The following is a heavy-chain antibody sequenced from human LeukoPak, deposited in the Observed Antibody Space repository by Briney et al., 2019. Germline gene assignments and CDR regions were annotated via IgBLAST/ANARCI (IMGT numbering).Heavy chain of an antibody. Sequence: SETLSLTCAVYGGSFSGYYWSWIRQPPGKGLEWIGEINHSGSTNYNPSLKSRVTISVDTSKNQFSLKLSSVTAADTAVYYCARARWARGHRDYWGQGTLVTVSS. D-gene: IGHD3-10*01. V-gene: IGHV4-34*01. CDR1: GGSFSGYY. CDR3: ARARWARGHRDY. CDR2: INHSGST. J-gene: IGHJ4*02.